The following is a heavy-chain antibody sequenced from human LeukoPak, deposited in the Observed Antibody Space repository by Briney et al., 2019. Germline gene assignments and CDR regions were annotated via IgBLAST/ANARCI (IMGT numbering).Heavy chain of an antibody. CDR1: GFIFTKYG. CDR3: ARGPDGSTAGAN. D-gene: IGHD5-24*01. Sequence: ASVKFSCKASGFIFTKYGISWVRQAPGQGLEWVGWISGYNGDTNYAQKLQGRVTMTTDTSTSTAYMELRSLRSDDTAVYYCARGPDGSTAGANWGQGTLVTVSS. V-gene: IGHV1-18*01. J-gene: IGHJ4*02. CDR2: ISGYNGDT.